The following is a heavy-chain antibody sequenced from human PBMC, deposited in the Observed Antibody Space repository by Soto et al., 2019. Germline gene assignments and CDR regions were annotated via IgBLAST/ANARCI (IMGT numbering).Heavy chain of an antibody. Sequence: SETLSLTCTVTGGSISSYYWSWIRQPPGKGLEWIGYIYYSGSTNYNPSLKSRVTISVDTSKNQFSLKLSSVTAADTAVYYCAREEGSCSSTSCLSMYNWFDPWGQGTLVTVSS. V-gene: IGHV4-59*01. CDR2: IYYSGST. D-gene: IGHD2-2*01. CDR1: GGSISSYY. J-gene: IGHJ5*02. CDR3: AREEGSCSSTSCLSMYNWFDP.